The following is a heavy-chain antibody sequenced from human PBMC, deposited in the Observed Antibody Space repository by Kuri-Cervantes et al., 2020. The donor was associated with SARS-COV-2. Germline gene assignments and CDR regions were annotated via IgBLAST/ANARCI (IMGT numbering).Heavy chain of an antibody. CDR3: ARQPYGDYLQYFQH. CDR2: IYYSGST. CDR1: GGSVSSGSDY. D-gene: IGHD4-17*01. Sequence: SETLSLTCTVSGGSVSSGSDYWSWIRQPPGKGLEWIGYIYYSGSTNYNPSLKSRVTISVDTSQNQFSLNLISVTAADTAVYYCARQPYGDYLQYFQHWGQGTLVTVSS. V-gene: IGHV4-61*01. J-gene: IGHJ1*01.